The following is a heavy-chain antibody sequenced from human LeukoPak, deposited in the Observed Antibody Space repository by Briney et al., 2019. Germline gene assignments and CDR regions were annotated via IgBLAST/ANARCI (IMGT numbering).Heavy chain of an antibody. Sequence: PSETLSLTCTVSGGSISSWTYYWVWIRQPRGKGLEWIGTIYYGGTNYYNPSLKSRVTISVDTSKNQFSLNLNSVTAADTAVYYCAYGSNSAADHWGQGTLVTVSS. J-gene: IGHJ4*02. CDR2: IYYGGTN. D-gene: IGHD4-23*01. CDR3: AYGSNSAADH. CDR1: GGSISSWTYY. V-gene: IGHV4-39*01.